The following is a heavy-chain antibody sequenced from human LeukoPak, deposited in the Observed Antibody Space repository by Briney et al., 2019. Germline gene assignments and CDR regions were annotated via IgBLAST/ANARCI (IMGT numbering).Heavy chain of an antibody. V-gene: IGHV3-23*01. D-gene: IGHD6-6*01. CDR2: ISGRTGGT. Sequence: GGSLRLSCAASGFTFNTNAMSWVRQAPGKGLEWVSAISGRTGGTYYADSVKGRFTISRDNSKNTLYLQMNSLRAEDTAVYYCAKAGIGGSSLYYFDYWGREPWSPSPQ. J-gene: IGHJ4*02. CDR1: GFTFNTNA. CDR3: AKAGIGGSSLYYFDY.